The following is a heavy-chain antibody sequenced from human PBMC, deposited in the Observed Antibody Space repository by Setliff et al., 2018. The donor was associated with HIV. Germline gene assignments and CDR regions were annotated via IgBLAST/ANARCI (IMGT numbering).Heavy chain of an antibody. D-gene: IGHD2-21*02. Sequence: SETLSLTCTVSGGSISSSNYYWGWIRQPPGKGLEWIGSIYYSGSTYYNPSLKSRVTIFVDTSKNQFSLRLNSVTATDAAMYYCSRSGIGYGGDSNTFDIWGQGTLVTVSS. J-gene: IGHJ3*02. CDR3: SRSGIGYGGDSNTFDI. V-gene: IGHV4-39*01. CDR2: IYYSGST. CDR1: GGSISSSNYY.